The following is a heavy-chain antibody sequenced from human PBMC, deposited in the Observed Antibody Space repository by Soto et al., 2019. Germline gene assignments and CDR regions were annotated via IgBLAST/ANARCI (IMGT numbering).Heavy chain of an antibody. CDR2: INHSGST. CDR3: AGTPLIEVAVTGPRTTHEIDY. V-gene: IGHV4-34*01. Sequence: SETMSLTCAVYGGSFSGFYWRRLRPNPRKGLEWIGEINHSGSTNYNPSLKSRVTISVDTSKNQFSLKLSSVTAADTAVYYCAGTPLIEVAVTGPRTTHEIDYWGQGTLVTVSS. CDR1: GGSFSGFY. D-gene: IGHD3-22*01. J-gene: IGHJ4*02.